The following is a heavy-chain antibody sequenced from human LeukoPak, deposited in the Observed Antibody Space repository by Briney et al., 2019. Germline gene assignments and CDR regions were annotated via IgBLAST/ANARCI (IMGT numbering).Heavy chain of an antibody. V-gene: IGHV4-39*07. CDR3: ARRGYSYGNYYYYYMDV. CDR1: GGSISSSSYY. CDR2: INHSGST. D-gene: IGHD5-18*01. J-gene: IGHJ6*03. Sequence: SETLSLTCTVSGGSISSSSYYWGWIRQPPGKGLEWIGEINHSGSTNYNPSLKSRVTISVDTSKNQFSLKLSSVTAADTAVYYCARRGYSYGNYYYYYMDVWGKGTTVTVSS.